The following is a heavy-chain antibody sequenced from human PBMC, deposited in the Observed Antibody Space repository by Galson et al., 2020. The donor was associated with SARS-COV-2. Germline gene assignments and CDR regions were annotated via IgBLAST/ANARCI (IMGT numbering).Heavy chain of an antibody. CDR2: VIPILALS. D-gene: IGHD3-22*01. V-gene: IGHV1-69*02. Sequence: SVKVSCKASGGTFYNYTISWVLQAPGQGLEWMGRVIPILALSNYAQKFRGRVTITADKSTSTVYMDLSSLRSEDTAVYYCARAKGDYYDSSGYYTLDYAFNIWGQGTMVTVSS. CDR3: ARAKGDYYDSSGYYTLDYAFNI. J-gene: IGHJ3*02. CDR1: GGTFYNYT.